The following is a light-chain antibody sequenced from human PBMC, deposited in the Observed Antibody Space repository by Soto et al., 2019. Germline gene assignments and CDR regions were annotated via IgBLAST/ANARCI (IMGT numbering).Light chain of an antibody. Sequence: IVXXXXPXTXXXXLWERATLASRASQSVSSNLAWYQQKPGQAPRLLIYGASTRATGIPARFSGSGSATEFTLTISSLQSEDFAVYYCQQYNNWPWTFGQGTKVDIK. V-gene: IGKV3-15*01. CDR1: QSVSSN. CDR2: GAS. CDR3: QQYNNWPWT. J-gene: IGKJ1*01.